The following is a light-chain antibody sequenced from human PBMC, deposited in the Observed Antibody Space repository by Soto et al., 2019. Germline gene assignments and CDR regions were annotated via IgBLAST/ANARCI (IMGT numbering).Light chain of an antibody. CDR3: QEYNSYTGT. Sequence: DIEMTQSPSSLSASVGDTVTITCRASQSISSYLNWYQVKPGQAPKFLIYAASSLQSGVPSRFSGSGSGTKFTLTIASLQPDDFGTYYCQEYNSYTGTFGPGTKVDIK. CDR1: QSISSY. V-gene: IGKV1-5*01. CDR2: AAS. J-gene: IGKJ1*01.